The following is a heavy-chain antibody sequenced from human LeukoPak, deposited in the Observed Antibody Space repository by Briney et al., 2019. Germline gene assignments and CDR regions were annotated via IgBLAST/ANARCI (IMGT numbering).Heavy chain of an antibody. CDR3: ASSYNWNYSV. CDR1: GGSISSSSYY. Sequence: SETLSLTCAVSGGSISSSSYYWGWIRQPPGKGLEWIGSIYYSGSTYYNPSLKSRVTISVDTSKNQFSLKLSSVTAADTAVYYCASSYNWNYSVWGQGTMVTVSS. J-gene: IGHJ3*01. CDR2: IYYSGST. D-gene: IGHD1-7*01. V-gene: IGHV4-39*07.